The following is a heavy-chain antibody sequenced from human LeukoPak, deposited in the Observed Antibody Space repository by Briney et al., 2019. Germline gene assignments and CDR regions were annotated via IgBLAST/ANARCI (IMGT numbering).Heavy chain of an antibody. D-gene: IGHD2-2*01. J-gene: IGHJ4*02. V-gene: IGHV3-11*04. Sequence: PGGPLRLSCAATGFTFSDYYMTWIRQAPGKGLEWVSYSSSTGNIIFYADSVKGRFTISRDNAKNSLYLQMNSLRAEDTAVYYCARDPLIGSTYTTAWGYWGQGTLVTVSS. CDR1: GFTFSDYY. CDR3: ARDPLIGSTYTTAWGY. CDR2: SSSTGNII.